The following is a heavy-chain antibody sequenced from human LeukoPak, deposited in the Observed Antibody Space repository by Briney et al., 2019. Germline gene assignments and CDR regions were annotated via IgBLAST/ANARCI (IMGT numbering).Heavy chain of an antibody. Sequence: SLRLSCAASGFTFDDYAMHWVRQTPEKGLEWVSGINWNGNSLGYADSAKGRFTISRDNSKNTLYLQMNSLRAEDTAVYYCAKEGVHTAMVSCFDYWGQGTLVTVSS. J-gene: IGHJ4*02. CDR2: INWNGNSL. V-gene: IGHV3-9*01. CDR3: AKEGVHTAMVSCFDY. CDR1: GFTFDDYA. D-gene: IGHD5-18*01.